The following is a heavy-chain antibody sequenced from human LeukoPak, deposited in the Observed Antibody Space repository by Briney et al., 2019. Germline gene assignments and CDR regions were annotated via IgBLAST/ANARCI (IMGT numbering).Heavy chain of an antibody. V-gene: IGHV3-33*08. Sequence: GGSLRPSCAASGFTFSSYSMNWVRQAPGKGLEWVAVIWYDGSNKYYADSVKGRFTISRDNSKSTLYLQVNSLRAEDTAVYYCARGSGNYYVRFDYWGQGTLVTVSS. CDR1: GFTFSSYS. CDR3: ARGSGNYYVRFDY. D-gene: IGHD1-26*01. J-gene: IGHJ4*02. CDR2: IWYDGSNK.